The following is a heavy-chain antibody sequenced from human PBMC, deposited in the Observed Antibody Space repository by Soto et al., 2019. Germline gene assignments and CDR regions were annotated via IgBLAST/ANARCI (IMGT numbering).Heavy chain of an antibody. J-gene: IGHJ6*02. V-gene: IGHV4-59*01. CDR3: AREGGYSYGYNLMDV. CDR2: IYYSGST. CDR1: GGSISSYY. Sequence: SETLSLTCTVSGGSISSYYWSWIRQPPGKGLEWIGYIYYSGSTNYNPSLKSRVTISVDTSKNQFSLKLSSVTAADTAVYYCAREGGYSYGYNLMDVWGQGTTVT. D-gene: IGHD5-18*01.